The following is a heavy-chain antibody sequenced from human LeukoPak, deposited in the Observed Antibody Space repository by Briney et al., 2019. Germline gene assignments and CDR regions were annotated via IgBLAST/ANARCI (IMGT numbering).Heavy chain of an antibody. Sequence: GGSLRLSCAASGFTFSSYGMSWVRQAPGKGLEWISSFSGSGGRTYYADSVKGRFTISRDNSKHTLHLQMNSLRDEDTAVYYCAKRREGFLDWGQGTLVTVSS. CDR3: AKRREGFLD. CDR1: GFTFSSYG. D-gene: IGHD3-10*01. V-gene: IGHV3-23*01. J-gene: IGHJ4*02. CDR2: FSGSGGRT.